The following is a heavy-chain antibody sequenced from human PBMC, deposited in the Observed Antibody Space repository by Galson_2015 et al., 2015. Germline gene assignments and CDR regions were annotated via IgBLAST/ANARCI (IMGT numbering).Heavy chain of an antibody. Sequence: SLRLSCAASGFTFSSYAMSWVRQAPGKGLEWVSAISGSGGSTYYADSVKGRFTISRDNSKNTLYLQMNSLRAEDTAVYYCAKEGLRFLEWLPPFDYWGQGTLVTVSS. D-gene: IGHD3-3*01. CDR1: GFTFSSYA. V-gene: IGHV3-23*01. CDR3: AKEGLRFLEWLPPFDY. J-gene: IGHJ4*02. CDR2: ISGSGGST.